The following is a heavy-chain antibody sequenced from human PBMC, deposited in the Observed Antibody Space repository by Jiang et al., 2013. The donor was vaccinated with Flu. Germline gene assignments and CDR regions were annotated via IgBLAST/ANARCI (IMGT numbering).Heavy chain of an antibody. CDR1: GDSVSSNSAA. CDR3: AREIPVDYYDSSGYYPASYYYYYMDV. J-gene: IGHJ6*03. V-gene: IGHV6-1*01. Sequence: GDSVSSNSAAWNWIRQSPSRGLEWLGRTYYRSKWYNDYAVSVKSRITINPDTSKNQFSLQLNSVTPEDTAVYYCAREIPVDYYDSSGYYPASYYYYYMDVWGKGTTVTVSS. CDR2: TYYRSKWYN. D-gene: IGHD3-22*01.